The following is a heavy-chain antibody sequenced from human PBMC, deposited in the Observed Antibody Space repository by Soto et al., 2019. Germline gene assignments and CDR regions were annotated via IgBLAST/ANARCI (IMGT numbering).Heavy chain of an antibody. CDR3: ATGVGYCSGGSCYSAFDI. D-gene: IGHD2-15*01. V-gene: IGHV4-39*01. CDR1: GDSIRSAHYF. J-gene: IGHJ3*02. Sequence: PSETLSLTCSVFGDSIRSAHYFWGWVRQPPGKGLEWIGSIYHSGATFYDPYLRSRVTSSVDTTNNQFSLRLSSVTAADTAVYYCATGVGYCSGGSCYSAFDIWGQGTMVTVSS. CDR2: IYHSGAT.